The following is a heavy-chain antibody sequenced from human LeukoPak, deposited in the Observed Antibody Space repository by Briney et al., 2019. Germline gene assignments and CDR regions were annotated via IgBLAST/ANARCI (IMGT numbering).Heavy chain of an antibody. CDR3: ASLYCSGGSCYPDY. V-gene: IGHV4-4*07. CDR2: IYTSGST. J-gene: IGHJ4*02. D-gene: IGHD2-15*01. CDR1: GGSISSYY. Sequence: SETLSLTCTVSGGSISSYYWSWIRQPAGKGLEWIGRIYTSGSTNYNPSLKSRVTMSVDTSKNQFSLKLSSVTAADTAVYYRASLYCSGGSCYPDYWGQGTLVTVSS.